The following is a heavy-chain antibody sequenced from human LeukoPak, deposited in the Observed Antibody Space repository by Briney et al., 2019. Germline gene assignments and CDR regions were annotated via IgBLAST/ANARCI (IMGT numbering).Heavy chain of an antibody. J-gene: IGHJ6*03. CDR3: ARSPGSYYKRGGYYYYMDV. CDR1: GYTFTSYG. V-gene: IGHV1-18*01. Sequence: ASVKVSCKASGYTFTSYGISWVRQAPGQGLEWMGWISAYNGNTNYAQKLQGRVTMTTDTSTSTAYMELRSLRSDDTAVYYCARSPGSYYKRGGYYYYMDVWGKGTTVTISS. CDR2: ISAYNGNT. D-gene: IGHD3-10*01.